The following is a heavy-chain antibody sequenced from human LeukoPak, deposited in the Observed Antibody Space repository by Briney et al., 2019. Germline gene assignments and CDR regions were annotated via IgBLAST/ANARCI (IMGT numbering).Heavy chain of an antibody. CDR2: ISSSSTTI. CDR3: ARGAAWTVLRYYYYYYMDV. CDR1: GFIFKTYN. V-gene: IGHV3-48*01. J-gene: IGHJ6*03. Sequence: GGSLRLSCVASGFIFKTYNMNWVRQAPGKGLEWVSYISSSSTTIYYADSVKGRFTISRDNAKNSLYLQMNSLRAEDTAVYYCARGAAWTVLRYYYYYYMDVWGKGTTVTVSS. D-gene: IGHD6-25*01.